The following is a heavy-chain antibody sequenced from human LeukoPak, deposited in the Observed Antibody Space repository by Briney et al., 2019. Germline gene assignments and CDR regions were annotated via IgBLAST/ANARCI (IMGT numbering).Heavy chain of an antibody. D-gene: IGHD1-26*01. CDR3: ASQGHHGKIVGTTLSYFYMDV. Sequence: PSETLSLTCTVSGGSISSSSYYWGWIRQPPGKGLEWIGSIYYSGSTYYNPSLKSRVTISVDTSKNQFSLKLSPVTAADTAFYYCASQGHHGKIVGTTLSYFYMDVWGKGTTVTVSS. J-gene: IGHJ6*03. CDR2: IYYSGST. CDR1: GGSISSSSYY. V-gene: IGHV4-39*07.